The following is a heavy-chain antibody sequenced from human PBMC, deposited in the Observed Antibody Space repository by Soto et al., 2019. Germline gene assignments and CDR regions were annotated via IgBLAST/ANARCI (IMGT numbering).Heavy chain of an antibody. CDR1: RFTFSDFA. Sequence: DVQLLESGGGLVQPGGSLTLSCAASRFTFSDFAMSWVRQAPGKGLEWVSSIGGGGTDTYYADSVKGRFTISRDNSKNTLYVQMDSLRDKDTAVYYCAKDAVPYNGKWDWFDSWGQGTLVIVSS. CDR3: AKDAVPYNGKWDWFDS. D-gene: IGHD1-20*01. CDR2: IGGGGTDT. J-gene: IGHJ5*01. V-gene: IGHV3-23*01.